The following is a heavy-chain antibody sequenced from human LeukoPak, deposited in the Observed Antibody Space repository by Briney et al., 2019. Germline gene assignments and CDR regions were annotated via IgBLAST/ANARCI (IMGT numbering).Heavy chain of an antibody. Sequence: PSETLSLTCAVSGGSISSGGYSWSWIRQPPGKGLEWIGYIYHSGSTYYNPSLKSRVTISVDTSKNQFSLKLSSVTAADTAVYYCARYPIRSGYVYYFDYWGQGTLVTVSS. CDR3: ARYPIRSGYVYYFDY. V-gene: IGHV4-30-2*01. D-gene: IGHD5-12*01. CDR2: IYHSGST. CDR1: GGSISSGGYS. J-gene: IGHJ4*02.